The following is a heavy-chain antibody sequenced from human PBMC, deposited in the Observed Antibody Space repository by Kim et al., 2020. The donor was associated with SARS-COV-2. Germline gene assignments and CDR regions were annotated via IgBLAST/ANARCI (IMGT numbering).Heavy chain of an antibody. CDR1: GYTFFAYN. Sequence: ASVKVSCKASGYTFFAYNIHWVRQAPGQGPEWMGRIDPNDGGANYPQNFRGKITMTRDTSTSTVYLELSSLRSDDTAMYFCARDLIHTAHWELDFWGQGTLVTVSS. J-gene: IGHJ4*02. CDR3: ARDLIHTAHWELDF. V-gene: IGHV1-2*06. D-gene: IGHD1-1*01. CDR2: IDPNDGGA.